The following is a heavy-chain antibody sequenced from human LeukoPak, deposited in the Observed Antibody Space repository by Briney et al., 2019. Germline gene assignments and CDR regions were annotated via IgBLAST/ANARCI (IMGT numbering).Heavy chain of an antibody. V-gene: IGHV1-69*13. Sequence: SVKVSCKASGGTFNSYAISWVRQAPGQGLEWMGGIIPIFGTANYAQKFQGRVTITADESTSTAYMELGSLRSDDTAVYYCARDSHYYGSSGYAPPHYYYYMDVWGKGTTVTVSS. CDR3: ARDSHYYGSSGYAPPHYYYYMDV. D-gene: IGHD3-22*01. CDR2: IIPIFGTA. CDR1: GGTFNSYA. J-gene: IGHJ6*03.